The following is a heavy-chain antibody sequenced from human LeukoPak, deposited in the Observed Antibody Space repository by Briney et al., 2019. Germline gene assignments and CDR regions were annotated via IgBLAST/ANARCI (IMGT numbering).Heavy chain of an antibody. CDR2: ISYDGSNK. CDR3: AKLLASMSRRKYYYYGMDV. CDR1: GFTFSSYG. J-gene: IGHJ6*02. Sequence: PGRSLRLSCAASGFTFSSYGMHWVRQAPGKGLEWVAVISYDGSNKYYADSVKGRFTISRDNSKNTLYLQMNSLRAEDTAVYYCAKLLASMSRRKYYYYGMDVWGQGTTVTVSS. V-gene: IGHV3-30*18.